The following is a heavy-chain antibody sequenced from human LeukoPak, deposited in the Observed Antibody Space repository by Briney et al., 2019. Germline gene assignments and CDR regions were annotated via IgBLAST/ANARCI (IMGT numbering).Heavy chain of an antibody. J-gene: IGHJ4*02. CDR2: ISSSSSTI. Sequence: GRSLRLSCEASGYTFSSYSMNWVRQAPGKGLEWVSYISSSSSTIYYADSVKGRFTISRDNAKNSLYLQMNSLRAEDTAVYYCAGYDYGDYGSLDYWGQGTLVTVSS. CDR1: GYTFSSYS. D-gene: IGHD4-17*01. V-gene: IGHV3-48*01. CDR3: AGYDYGDYGSLDY.